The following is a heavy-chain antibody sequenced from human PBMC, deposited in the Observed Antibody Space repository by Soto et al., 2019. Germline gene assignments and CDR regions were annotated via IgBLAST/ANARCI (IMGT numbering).Heavy chain of an antibody. D-gene: IGHD3-3*02. CDR3: ARDTETLGPRANDALDI. J-gene: IGHJ3*02. Sequence: GASVKVSCKVYGDTLTGLAMHWVRQAPGKGLEWMGGLDPEGKNIYAQEFQGRVSMTEDTSTDTAYMELTGLTSEDTAVYYCARDTETLGPRANDALDIWGQGTMVTVSS. V-gene: IGHV1-24*01. CDR2: LDPEGKN. CDR1: GDTLTGLA.